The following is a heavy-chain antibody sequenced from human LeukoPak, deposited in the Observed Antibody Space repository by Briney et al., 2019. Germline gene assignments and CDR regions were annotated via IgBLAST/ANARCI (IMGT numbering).Heavy chain of an antibody. D-gene: IGHD3-16*01. J-gene: IGHJ4*02. Sequence: GGSLRLSCAASGFTVSSNYMSRIRQAPGKGLEWVSVIYSGGSTYYADSVKGRFTISRDNSKNTLYLQMNSLRAEDTAVYYCARDPLGQQEDYWGQGTLVTVSS. CDR2: IYSGGST. CDR3: ARDPLGQQEDY. CDR1: GFTVSSNY. V-gene: IGHV3-66*02.